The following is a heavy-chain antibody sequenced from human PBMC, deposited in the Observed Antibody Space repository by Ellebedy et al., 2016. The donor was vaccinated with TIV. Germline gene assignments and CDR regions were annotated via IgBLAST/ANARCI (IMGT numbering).Heavy chain of an antibody. CDR1: GYSFSSYW. CDR3: ARGAGLNDFNS. V-gene: IGHV5-51*01. J-gene: IGHJ4*02. CDR2: IQPGDSDT. Sequence: KVSXXGSGYSFSSYWIAWVRQMPGKGLEWMGIIQPGDSDTKYSPSFQGQVTISVDKSISTAYLQWDSLKPSDTAIYFCARGAGLNDFNSWGQGTL.